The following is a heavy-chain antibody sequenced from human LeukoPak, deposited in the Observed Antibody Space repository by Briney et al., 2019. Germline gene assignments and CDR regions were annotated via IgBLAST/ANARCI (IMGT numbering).Heavy chain of an antibody. CDR2: INPNSGGT. V-gene: IGHV1-2*02. CDR3: ARDFDPELTTRSDGGLTGDY. J-gene: IGHJ4*02. D-gene: IGHD7-27*01. CDR1: GYTFTGYY. Sequence: GASVKVSCKASGYTFTGYYMHWVRQAPGQGLEWMGWINPNSGGTNYAQKFQGRVTMTRDTSISTAYMELSRLRSDDTAVYYCARDFDPELTTRSDGGLTGDYWGQGTLVTVSS.